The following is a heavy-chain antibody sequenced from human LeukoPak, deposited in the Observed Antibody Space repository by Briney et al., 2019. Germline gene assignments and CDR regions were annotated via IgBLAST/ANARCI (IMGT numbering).Heavy chain of an antibody. V-gene: IGHV3-48*01. Sequence: GGSVTLSCAASGFTFSSYSMNWLRQAPGKGLEGVSYISSSSSTIYYADSVKGRFTTSRENAKNSLYLQMNSLRAEDTAVYYCARVRKYSGYYSWYFDLWGRGTLVTVSS. CDR3: ARVRKYSGYYSWYFDL. CDR1: GFTFSSYS. D-gene: IGHD5-12*01. J-gene: IGHJ2*01. CDR2: ISSSSSTI.